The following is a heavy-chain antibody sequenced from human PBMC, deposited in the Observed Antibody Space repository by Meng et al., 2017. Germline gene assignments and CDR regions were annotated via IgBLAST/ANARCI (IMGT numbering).Heavy chain of an antibody. V-gene: IGHV4-59*01. CDR2: IYYSGST. CDR3: ARARIAVAGTSPFDY. J-gene: IGHJ4*02. Sequence: SETLSLTCTVSGGSISSYYWSWIRQPPGKGLEWIGYIYYSGSTNYNPSLKSRVTISVDTSKNQFSLKLSSVTAADTAVYYCARARIAVAGTSPFDYWGQGTLVTV. CDR1: GGSISSYY. D-gene: IGHD6-19*01.